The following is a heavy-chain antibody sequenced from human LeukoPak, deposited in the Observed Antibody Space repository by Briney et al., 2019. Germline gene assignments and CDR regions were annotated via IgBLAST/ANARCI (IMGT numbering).Heavy chain of an antibody. D-gene: IGHD5-18*01. CDR3: ARDVDTAMAAAFDI. J-gene: IGHJ3*02. Sequence: GGSLRLSCAASGVTFRTYAMSWVRQAPGKGLEWVAGIGGSGASTFYADSVKGRFTISRDNSKNTLYLQMNSLRAEDTAVYYCARDVDTAMAAAFDIWGQGTMVTVSS. V-gene: IGHV3-23*01. CDR1: GVTFRTYA. CDR2: IGGSGAST.